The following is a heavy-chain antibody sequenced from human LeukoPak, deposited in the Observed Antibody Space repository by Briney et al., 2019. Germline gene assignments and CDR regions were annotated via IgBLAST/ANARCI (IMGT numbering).Heavy chain of an antibody. CDR1: GGSISSYY. J-gene: IGHJ4*02. V-gene: IGHV4-59*01. Sequence: SETLSLTCTVSGGSISSYYWSWIRRPPGKGLEWIGYIYYSGSTNYNPSLKSRVTISVDTSKNQFSLKLSSVTAADTAVYYCARAVRLDYYYDSSGYYDYWGQGTLVTVSS. CDR3: ARAVRLDYYYDSSGYYDY. CDR2: IYYSGST. D-gene: IGHD3-22*01.